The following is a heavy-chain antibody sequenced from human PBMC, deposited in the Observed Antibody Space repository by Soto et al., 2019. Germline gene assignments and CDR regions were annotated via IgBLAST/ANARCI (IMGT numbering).Heavy chain of an antibody. V-gene: IGHV4-39*01. J-gene: IGHJ6*02. CDR1: GGSISSSSYY. CDR2: IYYSGST. D-gene: IGHD3-3*01. Sequence: PSETLSLTCPVSGGSISSSSYYWGWIRQPPGKGLEWIGSIYYSGSTYYNPSLKSRVTISVDTSKNQFSLKLSSVTAADTAVYYCARRVWSGYYMYYYYGMDVWGQGTRSPSP. CDR3: ARRVWSGYYMYYYYGMDV.